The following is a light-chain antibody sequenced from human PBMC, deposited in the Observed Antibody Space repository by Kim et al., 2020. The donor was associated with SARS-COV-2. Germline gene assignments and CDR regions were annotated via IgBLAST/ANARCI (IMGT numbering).Light chain of an antibody. V-gene: IGLV3-19*01. CDR1: SLRIYY. CDR3: NSPDINDNVV. J-gene: IGLJ2*01. Sequence: VALGQTVRITCLGHSLRIYYSTWDQMKHGQTPIVLIYGKHNRPAGIPDRFSGSSARNRTSLTISGTQARDDAVYYCNSPDINDNVVFGGGTKLTFI. CDR2: GKH.